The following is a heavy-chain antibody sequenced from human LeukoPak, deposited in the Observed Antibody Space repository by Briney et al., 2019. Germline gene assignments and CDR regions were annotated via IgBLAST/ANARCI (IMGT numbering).Heavy chain of an antibody. CDR2: ISAYNGNT. CDR1: GYTFTSYG. Sequence: ASVKVSCKASGYTFTSYGISWVRQAPGQGLEWMGWISAYNGNTNYAQKLQGRVTMTTDTSTSTAYVELRSLRSDDTAVYYCARDAYCSSTSCYGDYWGQGTLVTVSS. V-gene: IGHV1-18*01. CDR3: ARDAYCSSTSCYGDY. J-gene: IGHJ4*02. D-gene: IGHD2-2*01.